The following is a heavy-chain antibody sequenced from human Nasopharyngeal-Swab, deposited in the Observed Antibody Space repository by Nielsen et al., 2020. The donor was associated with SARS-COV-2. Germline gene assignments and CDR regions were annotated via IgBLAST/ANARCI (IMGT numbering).Heavy chain of an antibody. D-gene: IGHD6-13*01. CDR2: IYSGGST. V-gene: IGHV3-53*01. CDR3: ARLGSSSWYANWFDP. Sequence: VRQAPGKGLEWVSVIYSGGSTYYADSVEGRFTISRDNSKNTLYLQMNSLRAEDTAVYYCARLGSSSWYANWFDPWGQGTLVTVSS. J-gene: IGHJ5*02.